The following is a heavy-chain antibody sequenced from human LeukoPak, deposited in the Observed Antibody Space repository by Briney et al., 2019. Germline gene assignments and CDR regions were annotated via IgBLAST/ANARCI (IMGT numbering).Heavy chain of an antibody. CDR2: MFGNGYGA. V-gene: IGHV3-23*01. D-gene: IGHD1-26*01. J-gene: IGHJ4*02. CDR1: GFPFTDFA. CDR3: AKDDGWELHNYHFDY. Sequence: GGSLRLSCAASGFPFTDFAMSWVRQAPGKGLQWVSTMFGNGYGAFYAGSVKGRFTISRDSSKNTLYLQMNSLRAEDTAVYYCAKDDGWELHNYHFDYWGQGTLVTVSS.